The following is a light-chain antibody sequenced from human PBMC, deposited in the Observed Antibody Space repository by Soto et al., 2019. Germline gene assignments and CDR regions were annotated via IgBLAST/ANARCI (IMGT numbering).Light chain of an antibody. V-gene: IGLV2-14*01. Sequence: QSALTQPASVSGSPGQSITISCTGTSSDVGGYNYVSWYQQHPGKAPKLMIYDVNNRPSGVSNRFSGSKSGNTASLTISGLQAEDEADYNCSSSTGSSTYVVFGGGTKLTVL. CDR2: DVN. CDR3: SSSTGSSTYVV. CDR1: SSDVGGYNY. J-gene: IGLJ2*01.